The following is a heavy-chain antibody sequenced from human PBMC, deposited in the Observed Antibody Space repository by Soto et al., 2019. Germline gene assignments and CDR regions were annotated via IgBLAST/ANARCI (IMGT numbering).Heavy chain of an antibody. J-gene: IGHJ5*02. V-gene: IGHV3-23*01. CDR3: AKDHRPYSSSWYTHFDP. D-gene: IGHD6-13*01. CDR1: GFTFSSYA. CDR2: ISGSGGST. Sequence: PVGSLRLSCAASGFTFSSYAMSWVRQAPGKGLEWVSAISGSGGSTYYADSVKGRFTISRDNSKNTLYLQMNSLRAEDTAVYYCAKDHRPYSSSWYTHFDPWGQGTLVTVSS.